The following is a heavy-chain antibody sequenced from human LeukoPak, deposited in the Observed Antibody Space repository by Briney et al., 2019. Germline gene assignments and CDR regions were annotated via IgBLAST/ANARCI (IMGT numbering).Heavy chain of an antibody. Sequence: GGSLKLSCTASGFTFGHFAMSWVRQAPGKGLEWIGFIRMKAFGGTAEYAASVKGRFAISRDDSNSIVYLQMDSLKTEDTGIYYCVRSYDSWGQGTLVIVSS. CDR1: GFTFGHFA. CDR3: VRSYDS. D-gene: IGHD3-10*01. V-gene: IGHV3-49*04. J-gene: IGHJ4*02. CDR2: IRMKAFGGTA.